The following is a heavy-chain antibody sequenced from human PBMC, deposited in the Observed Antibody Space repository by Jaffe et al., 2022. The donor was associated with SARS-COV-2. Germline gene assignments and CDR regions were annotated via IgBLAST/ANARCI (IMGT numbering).Heavy chain of an antibody. Sequence: EVQLVESGGALVKPGGSLRLSCTASGSTFSGAWMSWVRQAPGKGLEWVGRIKSKTDGATTDSAAPVKGRFTISRDDSKRTLFLQMNSLKTEDTAVYYCVTDKDNSGWYYFDYWGQGTLVTVSS. CDR1: GSTFSGAW. CDR3: VTDKDNSGWYYFDY. CDR2: IKSKTDGATT. V-gene: IGHV3-15*02. D-gene: IGHD6-19*01. J-gene: IGHJ4*02.